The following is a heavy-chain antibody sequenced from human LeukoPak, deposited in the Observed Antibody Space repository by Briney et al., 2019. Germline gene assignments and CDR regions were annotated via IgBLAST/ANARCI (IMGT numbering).Heavy chain of an antibody. D-gene: IGHD5-12*01. V-gene: IGHV3-30*02. CDR3: AKNPVRNSGYDSLGDYYYYMDV. J-gene: IGHJ6*03. CDR1: GFTFSSYG. CDR2: IRYDGSNK. Sequence: GGSLRLSCAASGFTFSSYGMHWVRQAPGKGLEWVAFIRYDGSNKYYADSVKGRFTISRDNSKNTLYLQMNSLRAEDTAVYYCAKNPVRNSGYDSLGDYYYYMDVWGKGTTVTVSS.